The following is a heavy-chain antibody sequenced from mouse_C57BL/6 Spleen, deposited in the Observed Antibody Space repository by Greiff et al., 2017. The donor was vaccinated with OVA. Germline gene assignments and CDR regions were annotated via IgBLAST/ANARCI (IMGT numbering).Heavy chain of an antibody. CDR2: INPNNGGT. J-gene: IGHJ2*01. D-gene: IGHD1-1*01. V-gene: IGHV1-18*01. CDR1: GYTFTDYN. CDR3: ARFITTVVEGYYFDY. Sequence: EVQLQQSGPELVKPGASVKIPCKASGYTFTDYNMDWVKQSHGKSLEWIGDINPNNGGTIYNQKFKGKATLTVDKSSSTAYIELRSLTSEDTAVYYCARFITTVVEGYYFDYWGQGTTLTVSS.